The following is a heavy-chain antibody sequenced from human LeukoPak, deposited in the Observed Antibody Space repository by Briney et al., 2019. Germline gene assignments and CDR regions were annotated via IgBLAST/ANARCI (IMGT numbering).Heavy chain of an antibody. CDR1: GFTFRSYS. CDR2: ISSSSSTI. Sequence: HPGGSLRLSCAASGFTFRSYSMNWVRQAPGKGLEWVSYISSSSSTIFYADSVKGRFTISRDNAKNSLYLQMHSLRDEDTAVYYCARAWYSWGYYFDYWGQGTLVTVSS. V-gene: IGHV3-48*02. CDR3: ARAWYSWGYYFDY. D-gene: IGHD1-26*01. J-gene: IGHJ4*02.